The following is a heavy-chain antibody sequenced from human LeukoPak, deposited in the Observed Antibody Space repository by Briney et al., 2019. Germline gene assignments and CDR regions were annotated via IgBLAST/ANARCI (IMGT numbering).Heavy chain of an antibody. CDR3: ARAGIPLYYYYMDV. CDR1: GFTFSNYA. CDR2: ISGTSSYI. D-gene: IGHD5-18*01. V-gene: IGHV3-21*01. Sequence: GGSLRLSCAASGFTFSNYAMSWVRQAPGKGLEWVSSISGTSSYIHYADSVKGRFTISRDNAKNTLYLQMNSLRAEDTAVYYCARAGIPLYYYYMDVWGKGTTVTVSS. J-gene: IGHJ6*03.